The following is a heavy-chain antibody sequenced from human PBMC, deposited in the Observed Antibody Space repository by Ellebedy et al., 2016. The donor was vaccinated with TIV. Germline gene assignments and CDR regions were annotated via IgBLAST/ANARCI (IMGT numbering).Heavy chain of an antibody. CDR3: AKGRGGGSDSSAPRYYFDS. CDR2: ISHTGSRT. CDR1: GFTFNSYA. D-gene: IGHD6-19*01. Sequence: PGGSLRLSCAASGFTFNSYAMSRVRQAPGKGLEWVSTISHTGSRTYYANSVEGRFTISRDTSKKTLYLQMNSLRAEDTAVYYCAKGRGGGSDSSAPRYYFDSWGLGTLVTVSS. V-gene: IGHV3-23*01. J-gene: IGHJ4*02.